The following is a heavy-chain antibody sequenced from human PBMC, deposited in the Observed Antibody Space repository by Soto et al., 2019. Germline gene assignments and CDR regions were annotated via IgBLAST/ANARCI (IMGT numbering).Heavy chain of an antibody. D-gene: IGHD4-4*01. J-gene: IGHJ6*03. CDR2: MNPNSGNT. V-gene: IGHV1-8*01. CDR3: ARFRVHDYSNYYYYYYMDV. Sequence: ASVKVSCKASGYTFTSYDINWVRQATGQGLEWMGWMNPNSGNTGYAQKFQGRVTMTRNTSISKAYMELSSLRSEDTAVYYCARFRVHDYSNYYYYYYMDVWGKGTTVTVSS. CDR1: GYTFTSYD.